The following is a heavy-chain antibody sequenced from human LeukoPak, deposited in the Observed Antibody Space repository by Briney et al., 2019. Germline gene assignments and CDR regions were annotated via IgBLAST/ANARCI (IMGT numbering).Heavy chain of an antibody. D-gene: IGHD3-10*01. CDR2: ISGSGGNT. J-gene: IGHJ6*02. Sequence: GGSLRLSCTASGFTFSTDVMSWVRQAPGKGLECVSAISGSGGNTYYADSVKGRFTISRDNSKNMLYLQMNSLRAEDTAVYYCAKVSGRIQIWPQPFGDGMDVWGQGTTVTVSS. CDR3: AKVSGRIQIWPQPFGDGMDV. V-gene: IGHV3-23*01. CDR1: GFTFSTDV.